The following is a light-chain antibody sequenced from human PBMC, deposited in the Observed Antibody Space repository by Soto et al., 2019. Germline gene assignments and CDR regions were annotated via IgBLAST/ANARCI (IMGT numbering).Light chain of an antibody. CDR3: QQFYSYPYT. Sequence: IRMTQSPSSFSASTGDRVTITCRASQGISSYLAWYQQKPGRAPKLLIYAASTLQSGVPSRFSGSGSGTDFTLTITCLQSEDFATYYCQQFYSYPYTFGQGTKLEIK. CDR1: QGISSY. V-gene: IGKV1-8*01. CDR2: AAS. J-gene: IGKJ2*01.